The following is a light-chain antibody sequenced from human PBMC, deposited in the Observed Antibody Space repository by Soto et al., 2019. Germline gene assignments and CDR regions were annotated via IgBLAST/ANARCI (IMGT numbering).Light chain of an antibody. CDR1: SIGSKS. CDR2: DDS. CDR3: QVWDSSSDHYV. V-gene: IGLV3-21*02. Sequence: SYELTQPPSVSVAPGQTARITCGGNSIGSKSVHWYQQKPGQAPVLVVYDDSERPSGIPERFSGSKSGNTATLTISGVEAGDEADYYCQVWDSSSDHYVFGTGTKVTVL. J-gene: IGLJ1*01.